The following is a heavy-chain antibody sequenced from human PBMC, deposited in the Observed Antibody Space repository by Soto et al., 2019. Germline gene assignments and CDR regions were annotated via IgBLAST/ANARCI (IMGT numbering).Heavy chain of an antibody. J-gene: IGHJ6*02. Sequence: QVQLVESGGGVFHPGSSRRLPCEASGFPSISYALHWFRQAPGKGLGGWAVISYDGSNKYYADSVKGRFTISRDNSKNTLYLQMNSLRAEDTAVYYCAKDLRSSWHNYYYYGMDVWGQGTTVTVSS. CDR1: GFPSISYA. CDR2: ISYDGSNK. D-gene: IGHD6-13*01. V-gene: IGHV3-30*18. CDR3: AKDLRSSWHNYYYYGMDV.